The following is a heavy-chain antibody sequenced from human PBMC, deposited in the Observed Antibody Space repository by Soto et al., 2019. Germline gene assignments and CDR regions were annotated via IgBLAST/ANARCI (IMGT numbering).Heavy chain of an antibody. V-gene: IGHV3-30*18. Sequence: QVQLVESGGGMVQPGRSLRLSCAASGFTFSTHGMHWVRQAPGKGLEWVAVISYDGSNKFYADSVKGRFSVSRDNSQNTLYLKMNSLRAEDTAVYHCVKDECSPRPFDFWGQGILVTVSS. CDR2: ISYDGSNK. D-gene: IGHD6-13*01. J-gene: IGHJ4*02. CDR1: GFTFSTHG. CDR3: VKDECSPRPFDF.